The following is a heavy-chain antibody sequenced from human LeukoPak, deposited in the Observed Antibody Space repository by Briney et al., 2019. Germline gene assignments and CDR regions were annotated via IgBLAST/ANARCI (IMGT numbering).Heavy chain of an antibody. J-gene: IGHJ4*02. Sequence: SQTLSLSCAISGDSVSSKSAAWDWVRQSPSRGLEWLGRTYYRSKWYTEFVPSVKSRIIINADTSKNQFSLQLKSVTPEDTAVYYCARTTGTFDCWGQGTLVTVSS. V-gene: IGHV6-1*01. CDR1: GDSVSSKSAA. CDR2: TYYRSKWYT. CDR3: ARTTGTFDC. D-gene: IGHD1-1*01.